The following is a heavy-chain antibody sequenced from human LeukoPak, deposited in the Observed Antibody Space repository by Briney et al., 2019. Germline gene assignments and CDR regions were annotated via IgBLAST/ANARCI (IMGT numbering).Heavy chain of an antibody. J-gene: IGHJ4*02. CDR3: ARDGELCSSTSCYGGFDY. Sequence: GGSLRLSCAASGFTFSSYSMNWVRQAPGKGLEWVPSISSSSSYIYYADSVKGRFTISRDNAKNSLYLQMNSLRAEDTAVYYRARDGELCSSTSCYGGFDYWGQGTLVTVSS. D-gene: IGHD2-2*01. CDR1: GFTFSSYS. CDR2: ISSSSSYI. V-gene: IGHV3-21*01.